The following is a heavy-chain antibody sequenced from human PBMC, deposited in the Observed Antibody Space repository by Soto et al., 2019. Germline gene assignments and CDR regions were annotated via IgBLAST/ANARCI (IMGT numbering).Heavy chain of an antibody. CDR3: AGGRYCSGGGCYSGDAFDI. CDR1: GYTFTSYD. J-gene: IGHJ3*02. V-gene: IGHV1-8*01. Sequence: ASVKVSCKASGYTFTSYDINWVRQATGQGLEWMGWMNPNSGNTGYAQKFQGRVTMTRNTSISTAYMELSSLRSEDTAVYYCAGGRYCSGGGCYSGDAFDIWGQGTMVTVSS. D-gene: IGHD2-15*01. CDR2: MNPNSGNT.